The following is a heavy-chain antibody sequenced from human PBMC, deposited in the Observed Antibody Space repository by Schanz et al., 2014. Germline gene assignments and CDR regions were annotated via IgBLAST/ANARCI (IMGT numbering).Heavy chain of an antibody. V-gene: IGHV4-59*01. J-gene: IGHJ5*02. CDR3: ARRPKLRWGWFDP. CDR1: GDSIRSYY. CDR2: FYYSGAT. Sequence: QVQLQESGPGLVKPSETLSLTCNVSGDSIRSYYWSWIRQPPGKGLEWIGSFYYSGATNYNPSLKSRVTLSVDTSKNQLSLKLTAVNAADTAVYYCARRPKLRWGWFDPWGQGTLVIVSS. D-gene: IGHD1-26*01.